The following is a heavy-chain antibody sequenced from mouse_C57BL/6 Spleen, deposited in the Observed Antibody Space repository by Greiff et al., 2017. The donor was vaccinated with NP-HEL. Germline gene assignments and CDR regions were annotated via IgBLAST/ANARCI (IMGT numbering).Heavy chain of an antibody. CDR2: IDPSDSYT. Sequence: VQLQQSGAELVMPGASVKLSCKASGYTFTSYWMHWVKQRPGQGLEWIGEIDPSDSYTNYNQKFKGKSTLTVDKSSSTAYMQLSSLTSEDSAVYYCARGGLLRYYFDYWGQGTTLTVSS. J-gene: IGHJ2*01. D-gene: IGHD1-1*01. CDR1: GYTFTSYW. CDR3: ARGGLLRYYFDY. V-gene: IGHV1-69*01.